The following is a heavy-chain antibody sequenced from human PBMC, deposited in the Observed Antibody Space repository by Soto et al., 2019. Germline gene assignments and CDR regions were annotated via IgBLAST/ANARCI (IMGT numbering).Heavy chain of an antibody. CDR1: GYTFSDYY. J-gene: IGHJ5*02. D-gene: IGHD3-16*01. CDR3: ARGGREVPRIPYDT. Sequence: QVQLVQSGAEVKKPGASVYVSCKASGYTFSDYYVHWVRQAPGQGLEWMGWINPNVGGTNYARKFQGRVTMTRDTSIGTVYMKLTRLSPDDTAIYYCARGGREVPRIPYDTWGQGTRVTVSS. V-gene: IGHV1-2*02. CDR2: INPNVGGT.